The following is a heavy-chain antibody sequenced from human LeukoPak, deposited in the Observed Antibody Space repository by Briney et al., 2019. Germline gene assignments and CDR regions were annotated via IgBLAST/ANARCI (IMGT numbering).Heavy chain of an antibody. CDR3: ARGGDLYCTSASCLPFDY. CDR1: GFTFSSYW. D-gene: IGHD2-2*01. CDR2: IRQQDGGDR. J-gene: IGHJ4*02. V-gene: IGHV3-7*01. Sequence: GGSLRLSCEASGFTFSSYWMSWVRQAPGEGLEWVASIRQQDGGDRHSVDSVKGRFTISRDNAKNSVSLQMNSLRAEDTAVYYCARGGDLYCTSASCLPFDYWGQGTLVTVSS.